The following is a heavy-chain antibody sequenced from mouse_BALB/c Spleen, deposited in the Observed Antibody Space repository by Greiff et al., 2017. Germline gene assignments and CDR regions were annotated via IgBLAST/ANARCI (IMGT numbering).Heavy chain of an antibody. J-gene: IGHJ4*01. Sequence: EVKVVESGGGLVQPGGSRKLPCAASGFTFSSFGMHWVRQAPEKGLEWVAYISSGSSTIYYADTVKGRFTISRDNPKNTLFLQMTSLRSEDTAMYYCARYDYDAMDYWGQGTSVTVSS. V-gene: IGHV5-17*02. CDR2: ISSGSSTI. CDR1: GFTFSSFG. CDR3: ARYDYDAMDY.